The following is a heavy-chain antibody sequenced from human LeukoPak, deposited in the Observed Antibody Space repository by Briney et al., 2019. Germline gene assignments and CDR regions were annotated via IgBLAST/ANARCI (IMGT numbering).Heavy chain of an antibody. CDR1: GFTFSSYE. CDR2: ISSSGSTI. CDR3: ARDGNYDILTGYYYYYMDV. Sequence: PGGSLRLSCAASGFTFSSYEMNWVRQAPGKGLEWVSYISSSGSTIYYADSVKGRFTISRDNAKNSLYLQMSSLRAEDTAVYYCARDGNYDILTGYYYYYMDVWGKGTTVTISS. D-gene: IGHD3-9*01. J-gene: IGHJ6*03. V-gene: IGHV3-48*03.